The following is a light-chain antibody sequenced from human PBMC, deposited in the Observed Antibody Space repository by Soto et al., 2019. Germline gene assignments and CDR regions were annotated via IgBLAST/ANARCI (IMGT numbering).Light chain of an antibody. CDR2: EVS. CDR1: SSDVGGYNY. J-gene: IGLJ2*01. V-gene: IGLV2-14*01. CDR3: SSYTSNSTLVV. Sequence: QAVVTQPDSVSGSPGQSITISCTGTSSDVGGYNYVSWYQQHPGKAPKLMIYEVSNRPSGVSNRFSGSKSGNTASLTISGLQSEDEADYYCSSYTSNSTLVVFGGGTKLTV.